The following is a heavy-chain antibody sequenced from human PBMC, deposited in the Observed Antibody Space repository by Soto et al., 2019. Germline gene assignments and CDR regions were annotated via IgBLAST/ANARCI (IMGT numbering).Heavy chain of an antibody. J-gene: IGHJ4*02. Sequence: SAKVSCKACGGTFSSYAISWVRQAPGQGLEWMGGIIPIFGTANYAQKFQGRVTITADESTSTAYMELSSLKASDTAVYYCARQGSSTGDYWGQGTLVTVSS. V-gene: IGHV1-69*13. CDR3: ARQGSSTGDY. CDR1: GGTFSSYA. D-gene: IGHD6-13*01. CDR2: IIPIFGTA.